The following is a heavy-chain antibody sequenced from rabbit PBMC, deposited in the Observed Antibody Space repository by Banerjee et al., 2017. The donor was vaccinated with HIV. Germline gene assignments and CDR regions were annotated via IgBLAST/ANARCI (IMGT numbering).Heavy chain of an antibody. J-gene: IGHJ4*01. CDR2: INTSSGKA. V-gene: IGHV1S45*01. D-gene: IGHD4-1*01. Sequence: QEQLEESGGGLVKPEGSLTLSCKASGFSFSDRDVMCCGRQAPGKGLEWIGCINTSSGKAVYASWAKGRFTLAKTSSTTVTLQMTTLTAADTATYFCARDVADVIGWNFGWWGQGTLVTVS. CDR1: GFSFSDRDV. CDR3: ARDVADVIGWNFGW.